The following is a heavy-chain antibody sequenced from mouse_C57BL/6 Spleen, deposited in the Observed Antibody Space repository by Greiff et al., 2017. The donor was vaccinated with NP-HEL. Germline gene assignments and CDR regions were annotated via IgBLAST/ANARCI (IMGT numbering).Heavy chain of an antibody. J-gene: IGHJ3*01. D-gene: IGHD2-3*01. Sequence: EVKLMESGGGLVKPGGSLKLSCAASGFTFSSYAMSWVRQTPEKRLEWVATISDGGSYTYYPDNVKGRFTISRDNAKNNLYLQMSHLKSEDTAMYYCARVGGYDGYYVAYWGQGTLVTVSA. CDR2: ISDGGSYT. CDR3: ARVGGYDGYYVAY. CDR1: GFTFSSYA. V-gene: IGHV5-4*03.